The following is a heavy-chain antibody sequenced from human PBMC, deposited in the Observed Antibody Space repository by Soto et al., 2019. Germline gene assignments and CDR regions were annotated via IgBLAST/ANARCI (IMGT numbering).Heavy chain of an antibody. CDR1: GGSISSYY. D-gene: IGHD3-3*01. J-gene: IGHJ5*02. CDR2: IYYSGST. Sequence: SETLSLTCTVSGGSISSYYWSWIRQPPGKGLEWIGYIYYSGSTNYNPSLKSRVTISVDTSKNQFSLKLSSVTAADTAVYYCARGGGGITIFGVVADNWFDPWGQGTLVTVSS. CDR3: ARGGGGITIFGVVADNWFDP. V-gene: IGHV4-59*01.